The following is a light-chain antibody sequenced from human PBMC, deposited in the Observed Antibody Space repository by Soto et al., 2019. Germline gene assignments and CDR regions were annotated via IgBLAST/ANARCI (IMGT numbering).Light chain of an antibody. Sequence: QSVLTQPASVSGSSGQSITISCTGTSSDVGGYNYVSWYQQHPAKAPKLMIYDVSNRPSGVSNRFSGSKSGNTASLTISGLQAEDEADYYCYSYTSSSTYVFGTGTKVTVL. V-gene: IGLV2-14*01. CDR3: YSYTSSSTYV. CDR2: DVS. J-gene: IGLJ1*01. CDR1: SSDVGGYNY.